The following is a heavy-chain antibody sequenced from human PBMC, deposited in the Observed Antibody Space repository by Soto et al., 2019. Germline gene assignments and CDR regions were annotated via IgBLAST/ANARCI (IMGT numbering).Heavy chain of an antibody. CDR1: GFNFRVNG. CDR2: LGGADGGT. Sequence: PGGSLRLSCEVSGFNFRVNGVSWVRQAPGKGLEWVSTLGGADGGTYYADSVKGRFTISRDNSKDTLYLQMNSLSAEDTAVYYCASIFASTYSPRPFDFWGQGTQVTVSS. D-gene: IGHD2-15*01. J-gene: IGHJ4*02. CDR3: ASIFASTYSPRPFDF. V-gene: IGHV3-23*01.